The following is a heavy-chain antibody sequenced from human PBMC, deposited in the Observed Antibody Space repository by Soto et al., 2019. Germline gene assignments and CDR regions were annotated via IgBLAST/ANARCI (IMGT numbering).Heavy chain of an antibody. V-gene: IGHV3-23*01. CDR3: VILAIGKFAY. CDR2: TTNSGSSS. D-gene: IGHD1-26*01. Sequence: EVQLLESGGDLVQPGGSLRLSCAASGFTFSSNSMAWVRQAPGRGLERVSSTTNSGSSSYYADSVRGRFTISRDNSKSKLYLQMNSLRVEDTAVYPCVILAIGKFAYGGQGTLVIVSS. CDR1: GFTFSSNS. J-gene: IGHJ4*02.